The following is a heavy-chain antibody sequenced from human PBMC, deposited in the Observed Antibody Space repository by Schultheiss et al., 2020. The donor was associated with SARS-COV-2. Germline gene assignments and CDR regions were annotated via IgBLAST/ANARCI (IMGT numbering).Heavy chain of an antibody. Sequence: GESLKISCAASGFTFSSYAMSWVRQAPGKGLEWVSYISSSSSTIYYADSVKGRFTISRDNAKNSLYLQMNSLRDEDTAVYYCARLQLERRSDVDYWGQGTLVTVSS. CDR2: ISSSSSTI. CDR3: ARLQLERRSDVDY. J-gene: IGHJ4*02. CDR1: GFTFSSYA. V-gene: IGHV3-48*02. D-gene: IGHD1-1*01.